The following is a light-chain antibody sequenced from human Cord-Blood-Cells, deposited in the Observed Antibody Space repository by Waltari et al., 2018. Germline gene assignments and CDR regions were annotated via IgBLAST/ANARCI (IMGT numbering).Light chain of an antibody. CDR2: DVS. CDR1: SSDVGGYNY. CDR3: CSYAGSSAV. V-gene: IGLV2-11*01. J-gene: IGLJ3*02. Sequence: QSALTQPRSVSGSPRQSVTISCTGTSSDVGGYNYVSWYQQHPGKAPKLMIYDVSKRPSGVPDRFSGSKSGNTASLTISGLQAEDEADYYCCSYAGSSAVFGGGTKLTVL.